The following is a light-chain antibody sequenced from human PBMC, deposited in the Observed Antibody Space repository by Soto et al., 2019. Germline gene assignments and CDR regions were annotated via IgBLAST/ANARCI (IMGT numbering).Light chain of an antibody. CDR3: QQSYSTGRT. V-gene: IGKV1-39*01. Sequence: DIQMTQSPSSLSAFVGDTVTITCRASQTINNYLNWYQLKPGKAPKLLIFGASNLKSGVPSRFSANGSVTDFSLTITSLQPEDFATYYCQQSYSTGRTFGQGTRLDIK. CDR1: QTINNY. CDR2: GAS. J-gene: IGKJ2*01.